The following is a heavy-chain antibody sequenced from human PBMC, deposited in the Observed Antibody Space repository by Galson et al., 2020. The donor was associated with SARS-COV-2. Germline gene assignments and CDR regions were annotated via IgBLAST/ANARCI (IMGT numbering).Heavy chain of an antibody. D-gene: IGHD3-22*01. V-gene: IGHV3-30*18. Sequence: APGKGLEWVAVISYDGTNKYYADSVKGRFTISRDNSKNTLYLQMNSLRADDTAVYYCAKSPYDSSGSYFYYYYGMDVWGQGTTVTVSS. CDR3: AKSPYDSSGSYFYYYYGMDV. J-gene: IGHJ6*02. CDR2: ISYDGTNK.